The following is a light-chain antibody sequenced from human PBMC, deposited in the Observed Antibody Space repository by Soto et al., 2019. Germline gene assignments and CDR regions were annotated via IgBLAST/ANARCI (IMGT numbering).Light chain of an antibody. CDR3: QQHYDWWT. CDR2: WAS. V-gene: IGKV4-1*01. Sequence: DMGSTQYPYSLAVSLGGRATINCKSSRSVLSSSNSKNYLVWYQQKPGQPPKLLISWASTRESGVPDRFSGSGSGTDFTLTTSSLQAEDVAVYYCQQHYDWWTFGQGTKVDIK. CDR1: RSVLSSSNSKNY. J-gene: IGKJ1*01.